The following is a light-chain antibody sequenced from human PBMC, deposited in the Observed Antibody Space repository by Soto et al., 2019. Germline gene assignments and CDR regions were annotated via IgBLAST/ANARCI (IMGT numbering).Light chain of an antibody. CDR1: QSINFGY. V-gene: IGKV3-20*01. Sequence: EIVLTQSPATLSLSPGERATLSCRASQSINFGYLAWYQQKPGQAPRLLIYGTSSRDSGIPDRFTGSGSGTDFTLTISRLEPEEFAVYYCQQYGSSDPLTFDRGTRLDIK. J-gene: IGKJ5*01. CDR2: GTS. CDR3: QQYGSSDPLT.